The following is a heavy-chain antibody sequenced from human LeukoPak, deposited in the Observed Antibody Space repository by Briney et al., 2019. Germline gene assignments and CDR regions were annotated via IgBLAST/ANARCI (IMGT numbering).Heavy chain of an antibody. D-gene: IGHD6-19*01. CDR3: AKLDEQWTWLTQESSDY. CDR1: GFTFSSYG. V-gene: IGHV3-30*02. J-gene: IGHJ4*02. Sequence: RTGGSLRLSCAASGFTFSSYGMHWVRQAPGKGLEWVAFIRYDGSNKYYADSVKGRLTISRDNSKNTLYLQMNSLRAEDTAVYYCAKLDEQWTWLTQESSDYWGQGTLVTVSS. CDR2: IRYDGSNK.